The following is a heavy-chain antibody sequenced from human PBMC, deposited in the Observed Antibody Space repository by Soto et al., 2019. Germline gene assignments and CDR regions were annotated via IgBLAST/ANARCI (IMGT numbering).Heavy chain of an antibody. J-gene: IGHJ3*02. Sequence: SETLSLTCAVSGYSISSTYYWGWIRQPPGKGLEWIGSIYHSGSSYYNPSLKSRVTISVDTSKNQFSLKLSSVTAADTAVYYCARDYDYYDSSAYYYLPTFDIWGQGTMVNRLL. D-gene: IGHD3-22*01. CDR2: IYHSGSS. CDR3: ARDYDYYDSSAYYYLPTFDI. V-gene: IGHV4-38-2*02. CDR1: GYSISSTYY.